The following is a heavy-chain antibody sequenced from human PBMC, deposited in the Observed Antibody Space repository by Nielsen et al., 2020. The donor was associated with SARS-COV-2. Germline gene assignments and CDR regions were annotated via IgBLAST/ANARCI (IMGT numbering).Heavy chain of an antibody. J-gene: IGHJ3*02. CDR2: VFYTDYT. CDR1: GDSITSNTYY. D-gene: IGHD3-22*01. Sequence: SETLSLTCTVSGDSITSNTYYWGWIRQPPGKRLEWIGSVFYTDYTFYNPSLTSRVTISVDASKNQFSLKLSSVTAADTAVYYCARVRITMIVVVDAFDIWGQGTMVTVSS. V-gene: IGHV4-39*07. CDR3: ARVRITMIVVVDAFDI.